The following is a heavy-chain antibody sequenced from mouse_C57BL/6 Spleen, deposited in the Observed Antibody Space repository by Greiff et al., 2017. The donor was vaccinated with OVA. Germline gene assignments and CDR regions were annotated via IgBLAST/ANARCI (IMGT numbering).Heavy chain of an antibody. CDR3: ARGFRAGFAY. CDR2: ISYSGST. J-gene: IGHJ3*01. V-gene: IGHV3-1*01. D-gene: IGHD3-1*01. CDR1: GYSITSGYD. Sequence: EVKLVESGPGMVKPSQSLSLTCTVTGYSITSGYDWHWIRHFPGNKLEWMGYISYSGSTNYNPSLKSRISITHDTSKNHFFLKLNSVTTEDTAAYYCARGFRAGFAYWGQGTLVTVSA.